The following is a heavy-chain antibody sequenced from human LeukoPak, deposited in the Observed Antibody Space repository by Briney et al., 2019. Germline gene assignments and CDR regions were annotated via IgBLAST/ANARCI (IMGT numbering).Heavy chain of an antibody. CDR1: GGSISSSSYY. CDR2: IYYSGST. V-gene: IGHV4-39*07. D-gene: IGHD3-10*01. Sequence: SETLSLTCTVSGGSISSSSYYWGWIRQPPGKGLEWIGSIYYSGSTYYNPSLKSRVTISVDTSKNQFSLKLSSVTAADTAVYYCAKSSGSYYNVDFDYWGQGTLVTVSS. CDR3: AKSSGSYYNVDFDY. J-gene: IGHJ4*02.